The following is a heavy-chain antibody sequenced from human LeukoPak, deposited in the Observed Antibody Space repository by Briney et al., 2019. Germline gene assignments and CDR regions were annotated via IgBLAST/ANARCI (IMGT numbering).Heavy chain of an antibody. CDR1: GGSFSGYY. CDR3: ARDRHLGQLTPFDI. D-gene: IGHD5-18*01. Sequence: SETLSLTCAVYGGSFSGYYWSWIRQPPGKGLEWIGEMNHSGSTNYNPSLKSRVTMSVDTSKNQFSLKLSSVTAADTAIYYCARDRHLGQLTPFDIWGQGTMVTVSS. CDR2: MNHSGST. V-gene: IGHV4-34*01. J-gene: IGHJ3*02.